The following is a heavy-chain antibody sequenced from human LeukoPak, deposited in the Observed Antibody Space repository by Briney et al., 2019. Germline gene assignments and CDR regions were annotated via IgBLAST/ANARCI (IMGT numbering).Heavy chain of an antibody. D-gene: IGHD2-2*01. CDR1: GFTFSSYS. Sequence: GGSLRLSCAASGFTFSSYSMNWVRQAPGKGLEWVSYISSSSSTIYYADSVKGRFTISRDNAKNSLYLQMNSLRAEDTAVYYCARGQPAPIDYWGQGTLVTVSS. J-gene: IGHJ4*02. CDR3: ARGQPAPIDY. V-gene: IGHV3-48*01. CDR2: ISSSSSTI.